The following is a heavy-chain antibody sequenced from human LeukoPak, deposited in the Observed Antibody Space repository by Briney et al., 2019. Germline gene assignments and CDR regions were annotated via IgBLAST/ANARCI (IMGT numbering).Heavy chain of an antibody. D-gene: IGHD1-1*01. V-gene: IGHV1-69*04. J-gene: IGHJ6*02. CDR3: ARAQERTDSYGMDV. CDR2: IIPILGIA. CDR1: GGTFSSYA. Sequence: SVKVSCKASGGTFSSYAISWVRQAPGQGLEWMGRIIPILGIANYAQKFQGRVTITADKSTSTAYMELSSLRSEDTAVYYCARAQERTDSYGMDVRVQGTTVTVSS.